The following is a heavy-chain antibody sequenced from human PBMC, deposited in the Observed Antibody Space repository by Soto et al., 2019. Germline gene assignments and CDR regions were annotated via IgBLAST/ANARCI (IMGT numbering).Heavy chain of an antibody. D-gene: IGHD3-22*01. CDR1: GDSISNSNYY. CDR3: ARSNSGYYKWFDP. CDR2: IYYSGIT. Sequence: SETLSLTCTVSGDSISNSNYYWGWIRHPPGKGLEWIANIYYSGITYYNPSLKSRVAISVDTSKNQFSLKLSSVTAADTAIYYCARSNSGYYKWFDPWGQGTLVTVSS. V-gene: IGHV4-39*01. J-gene: IGHJ5*02.